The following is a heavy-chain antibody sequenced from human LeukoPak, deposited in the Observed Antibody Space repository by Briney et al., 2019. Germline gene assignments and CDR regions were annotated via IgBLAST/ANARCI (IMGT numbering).Heavy chain of an antibody. V-gene: IGHV1-2*02. Sequence: ASVKVSCKASGYTFTGYYMHWVRQAPGQGLEWMGWINPNSGGTNYAQKFQGRVTMTRDTSISTAYMELSRLRSDDTAVYYCARVAIFGVGRRNAFDIWGQGTMVTVSS. J-gene: IGHJ3*02. CDR2: INPNSGGT. D-gene: IGHD3-3*01. CDR1: GYTFTGYY. CDR3: ARVAIFGVGRRNAFDI.